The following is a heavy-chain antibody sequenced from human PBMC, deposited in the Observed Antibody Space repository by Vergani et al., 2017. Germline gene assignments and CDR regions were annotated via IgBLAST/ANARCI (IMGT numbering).Heavy chain of an antibody. J-gene: IGHJ6*03. Sequence: QVQLQESGPGLVKPSETLSLTCTVSGGSISSYYWSWIRQPAGKGLEWIGRIYTSGSTNYNPSLKSRVTMSVDTSKNQFSLKLSSVTAADTAVYYCARLQFEGVVPAAMAPRDYYYYMDVWGKGTTVTVSS. CDR2: IYTSGST. V-gene: IGHV4-4*07. CDR1: GGSISSYY. D-gene: IGHD2-2*01. CDR3: ARLQFEGVVPAAMAPRDYYYYMDV.